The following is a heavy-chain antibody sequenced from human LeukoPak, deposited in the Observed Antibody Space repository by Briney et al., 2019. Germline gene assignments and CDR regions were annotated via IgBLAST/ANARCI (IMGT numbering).Heavy chain of an antibody. V-gene: IGHV3-20*04. Sequence: PGGSLRLSCAASGFTFDDYGMSWVRQAPGKGLEWVSGINWNGGSTGYADSVKGRFTISRDNAKNSLYLQMNSLRAEDTAVYYCARDLLLYFGEVTMAFDYWGLGTLVTVSS. J-gene: IGHJ4*02. CDR1: GFTFDDYG. CDR3: ARDLLLYFGEVTMAFDY. CDR2: INWNGGST. D-gene: IGHD3-10*01.